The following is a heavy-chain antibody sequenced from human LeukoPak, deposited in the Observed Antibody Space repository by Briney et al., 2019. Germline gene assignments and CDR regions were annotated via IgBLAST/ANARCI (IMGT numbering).Heavy chain of an antibody. J-gene: IGHJ2*01. D-gene: IGHD2-21*02. CDR3: ARASREYCGADCHYWYFDL. CDR1: GFSISFYS. CDR2: ISGSSDYI. Sequence: KAGGSLRLSCAASGFSISFYSMDWVRQAPGKGLEWVSSISGSSDYIFSADSVKGRFTISRDNAKNSLFLQMNSLRAEDTAVYYCARASREYCGADCHYWYFDLWGRGTLVTVSS. V-gene: IGHV3-21*01.